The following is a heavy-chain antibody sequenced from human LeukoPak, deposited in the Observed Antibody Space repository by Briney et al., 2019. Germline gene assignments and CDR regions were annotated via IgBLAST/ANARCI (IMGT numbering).Heavy chain of an antibody. Sequence: PGGSLRPSCAASGLTFSSYAMSWVRQAPGKGLEWVSAISGSGGSTYYADSVKGRFTISRDNSKNTLYLQMNSLRAEDTAVYYCSSGSYLSHYFDYWGQGTLVTVSS. J-gene: IGHJ4*02. D-gene: IGHD1-26*01. CDR3: SSGSYLSHYFDY. CDR2: ISGSGGST. CDR1: GLTFSSYA. V-gene: IGHV3-23*01.